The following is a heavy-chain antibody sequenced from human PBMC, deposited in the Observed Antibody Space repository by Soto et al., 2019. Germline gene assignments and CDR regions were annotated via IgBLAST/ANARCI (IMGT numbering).Heavy chain of an antibody. Sequence: QVQLVQSGAEVKKPGASVKVSCKASGYTFTSYGISWVRQAPGQGLEWMGWISAYNGNTNYAQKLQGRVTMTQDTPRSTAYMELRILRSDDTAVYYGARPRAPYCSSTSCYLVYWGQGTLVTVSS. CDR1: GYTFTSYG. V-gene: IGHV1-18*01. J-gene: IGHJ4*02. D-gene: IGHD2-2*01. CDR2: ISAYNGNT. CDR3: ARPRAPYCSSTSCYLVY.